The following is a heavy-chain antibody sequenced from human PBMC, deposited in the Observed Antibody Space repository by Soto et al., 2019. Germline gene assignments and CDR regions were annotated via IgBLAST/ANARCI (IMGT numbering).Heavy chain of an antibody. CDR1: GYTFTSYG. CDR2: ISAYNGNT. D-gene: IGHD6-13*01. J-gene: IGHJ4*02. CDR3: ARDTAAAGIFDY. V-gene: IGHV1-18*01. Sequence: QVQLVQSGAEVKKPGASVKVSCKASGYTFTSYGISWVRQAPGQGLEWMGWISAYNGNTNYAQKLQGRVTMTTDTSTSAAYRELRGLRSDDTAVYYCARDTAAAGIFDYWGQGTLVTVSS.